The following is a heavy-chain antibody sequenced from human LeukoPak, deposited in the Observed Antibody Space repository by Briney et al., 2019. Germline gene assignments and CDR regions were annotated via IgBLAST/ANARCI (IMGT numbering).Heavy chain of an antibody. CDR2: ISYDGSNK. CDR1: GFTLSNYA. Sequence: PGGSLRLSCAASGFTLSNYAMHWVRQAPGKGLEWVAVISYDGSNKNYADSVKGRFTISRDNSKNTLYLQMNSLRAEDTAVYYCARNGGNWNERDYWGQGTLVTVSS. CDR3: ARNGGNWNERDY. J-gene: IGHJ4*02. V-gene: IGHV3-30-3*01. D-gene: IGHD1-20*01.